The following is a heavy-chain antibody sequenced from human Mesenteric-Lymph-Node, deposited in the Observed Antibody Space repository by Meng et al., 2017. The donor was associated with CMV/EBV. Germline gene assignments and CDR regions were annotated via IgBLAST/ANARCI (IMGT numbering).Heavy chain of an antibody. CDR1: GFTFGTYW. CDR2: INSDGIST. CDR3: AKGSSGSYYSGFDY. Sequence: GESLKISCAASGFTFGTYWMHWVRQAPGKGLEWVSRINSDGISTNYADSVKGRFTISRDNAKNSLYLQMNSLRAEDTALYYCAKGSSGSYYSGFDYWGQGTLVTVSS. D-gene: IGHD1-26*01. J-gene: IGHJ4*02. V-gene: IGHV3-74*01.